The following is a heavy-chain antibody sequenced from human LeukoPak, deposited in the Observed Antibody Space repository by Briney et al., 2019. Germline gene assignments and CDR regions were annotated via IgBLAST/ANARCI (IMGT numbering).Heavy chain of an antibody. J-gene: IGHJ5*02. CDR1: GYTFTSYG. V-gene: IGHV1-18*04. Sequence: ASVKVSCKASGYTFTSYGIRWVRQAPGQGLEWMGWISAYNGNTNYAQKLQGRVTMTTDTSTSTAYMELRSLRSDDTAVYYCARDQGFYYGSGSYFNWFDPWGQGTLVTVSS. CDR3: ARDQGFYYGSGSYFNWFDP. CDR2: ISAYNGNT. D-gene: IGHD3-10*01.